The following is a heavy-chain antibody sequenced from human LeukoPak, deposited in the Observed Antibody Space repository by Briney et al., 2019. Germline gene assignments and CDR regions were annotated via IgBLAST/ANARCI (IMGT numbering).Heavy chain of an antibody. CDR2: INQDGSEK. J-gene: IGHJ4*02. CDR1: GFTFRNEW. CDR3: AIDEVGSYYKN. Sequence: GGSLRLSCAASGFTFRNEWMSWVRQAPGKGLEWVANINQDGSEKNYVDSVKGRLTISRDNAESSLYLQVNSLRAEDTAVYFCAIDEVGSYYKNWGQGTLVTVSS. D-gene: IGHD1-26*01. V-gene: IGHV3-7*01.